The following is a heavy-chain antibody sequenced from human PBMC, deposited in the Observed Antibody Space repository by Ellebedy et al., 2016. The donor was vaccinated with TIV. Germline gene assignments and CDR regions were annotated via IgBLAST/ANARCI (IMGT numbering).Heavy chain of an antibody. V-gene: IGHV1-2*02. D-gene: IGHD3-9*01. CDR2: INPNSGGT. Sequence: ASVKVSCKASGYTFNAYYVHWVRQAPGQGLEWMGWINPNSGGTIYAQDVQGRVTMTRETAISTAYLQLSRLRSDDTAVYYCASAVWYFDLLAYGLDVWGQGTTVTVSS. CDR3: ASAVWYFDLLAYGLDV. CDR1: GYTFNAYY. J-gene: IGHJ6*02.